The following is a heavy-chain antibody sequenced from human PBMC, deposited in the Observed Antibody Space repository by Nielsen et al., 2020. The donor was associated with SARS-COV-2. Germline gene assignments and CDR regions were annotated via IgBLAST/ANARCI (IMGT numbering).Heavy chain of an antibody. D-gene: IGHD2-8*02. CDR2: ISWNSGSI. Sequence: SQKISCAASGFTFDDYAMHWVRQAPGKGLEWVSGISWNSGSIGYADSVKGRFTISRDNAKNSLYLQMNSLRAEDTALYYCAKLPAGGEDAFDIWGQGTMVTVSS. V-gene: IGHV3-9*01. J-gene: IGHJ3*02. CDR1: GFTFDDYA. CDR3: AKLPAGGEDAFDI.